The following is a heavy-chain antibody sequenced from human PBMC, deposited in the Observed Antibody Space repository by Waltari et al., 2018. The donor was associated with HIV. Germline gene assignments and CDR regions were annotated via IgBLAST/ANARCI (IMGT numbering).Heavy chain of an antibody. D-gene: IGHD3-22*01. CDR1: GGSICSSSYY. V-gene: IGHV4-39*01. Sequence: QLQLQKSGPGLVKPSETLSLTCTVSGGSICSSSYYCGWIRQPPGTGLAWIGNIYNSGITYYNPSLKSRVTSSVDTSKNQFSLKLSSVTAADTAVYYGARTMIVVNPCFQHWGQGTLVTVSS. CDR3: ARTMIVVNPCFQH. CDR2: IYNSGIT. J-gene: IGHJ1*01.